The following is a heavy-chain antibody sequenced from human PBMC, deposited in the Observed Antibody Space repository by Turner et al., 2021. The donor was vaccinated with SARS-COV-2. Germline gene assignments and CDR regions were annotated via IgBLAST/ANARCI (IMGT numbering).Heavy chain of an antibody. Sequence: EVQLVESGGGLVQPGGSLRHSCAASGLTFSNYWMSWVRQPPGKGLEWVANIDQDGSTKDYVGSVKGRFTISRDNAKNSLYLQMNSLRAEDTAVYYCARDSYSISNYWGQGTLVTVSS. J-gene: IGHJ4*02. D-gene: IGHD4-4*01. V-gene: IGHV3-7*03. CDR2: IDQDGSTK. CDR1: GLTFSNYW. CDR3: ARDSYSISNY.